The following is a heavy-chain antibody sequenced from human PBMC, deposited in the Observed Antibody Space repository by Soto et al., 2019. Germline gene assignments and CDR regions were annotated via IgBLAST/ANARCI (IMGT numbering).Heavy chain of an antibody. CDR1: GFTFSSYC. Sequence: GGSVRLSCAASGFTFSSYCMHWVRQAAGKGLEWVAVISYDGSNKYYADSVKGRFTISRDNSKNTLYLQRNSLRAEDTAVYCCAKGIAAAGKYDYWAQGSLVPVSS. CDR3: AKGIAAAGKYDY. D-gene: IGHD6-13*01. J-gene: IGHJ4*02. CDR2: ISYDGSNK. V-gene: IGHV3-30*18.